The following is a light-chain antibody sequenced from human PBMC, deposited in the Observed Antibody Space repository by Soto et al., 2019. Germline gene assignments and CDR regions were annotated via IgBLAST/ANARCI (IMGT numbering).Light chain of an antibody. CDR1: QCVNSN. CDR2: DAY. V-gene: IGKV3-15*01. CDR3: QHYSNWPPVLT. J-gene: IGKJ4*01. Sequence: EIVMTQSPATLSVPPGERATLSCRASQCVNSNLAWYQQKPSQAPRLLIYDAYIGATGVPARFSGSGSGTEFTLTISSLQSEDFAVYYCQHYSNWPPVLTFGGGTKVEIK.